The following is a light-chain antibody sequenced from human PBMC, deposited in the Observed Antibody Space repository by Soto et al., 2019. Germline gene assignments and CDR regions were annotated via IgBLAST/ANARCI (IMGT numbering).Light chain of an antibody. J-gene: IGLJ1*01. Sequence: LTQPASVSGSPGQSITISCTGTSSDVGGYNYVSWYQQHPGKAPKLMIYDVSNRPSGVSNRFSGSKSGNTASLTISGLQAEVEADYYCSSYTSSSTRVFGTGTKVTVL. CDR2: DVS. CDR3: SSYTSSSTRV. CDR1: SSDVGGYNY. V-gene: IGLV2-14*01.